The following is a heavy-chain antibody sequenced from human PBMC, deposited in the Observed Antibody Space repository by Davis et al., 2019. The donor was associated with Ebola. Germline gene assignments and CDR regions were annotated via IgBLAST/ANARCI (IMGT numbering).Heavy chain of an antibody. CDR1: GFTFGDYA. Sequence: PGGSLRLSCRVSGFTFGDYAINWVRQAPGKGLEWVGFIRSKAYGGKPAYAASVKGRFTISRDDSRSIAYLQMDSLKIEDTAVYYCSRDLKHRPPSYYDGMDVWGQGTTVTVSS. CDR3: SRDLKHRPPSYYDGMDV. CDR2: IRSKAYGGKP. V-gene: IGHV3-49*04. J-gene: IGHJ6*02. D-gene: IGHD6-6*01.